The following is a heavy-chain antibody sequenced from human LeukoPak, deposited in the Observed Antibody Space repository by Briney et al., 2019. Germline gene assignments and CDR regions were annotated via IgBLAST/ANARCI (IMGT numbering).Heavy chain of an antibody. CDR2: IRGSGGST. V-gene: IGHV3-23*01. D-gene: IGHD6-19*01. J-gene: IGHJ4*02. CDR3: AKGRSSWFSGSFDY. Sequence: GGSLRLSCAASGFTFSTYAMSWVRQAPGKGLEWVSDIRGSGGSTNYADSVKGRFTISRDNSKNTLYLQMDSLRAEDTAVYYCAKGRSSWFSGSFDYWGQGTLVTVSS. CDR1: GFTFSTYA.